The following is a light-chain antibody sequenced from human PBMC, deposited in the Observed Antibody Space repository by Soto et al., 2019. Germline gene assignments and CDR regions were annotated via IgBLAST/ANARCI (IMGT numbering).Light chain of an antibody. V-gene: IGLV2-14*01. J-gene: IGLJ1*01. Sequence: QSALTQPASVSGSPGQSITISCTGTSSDVGGYNSVSWYQQHTGKVPKIIIYDVSIRPSGVPDRFSGSKSGNTASLTRSGLQAEDEDDYYCSSYTIIPALVFGSGTKVTVL. CDR2: DVS. CDR1: SSDVGGYNS. CDR3: SSYTIIPALV.